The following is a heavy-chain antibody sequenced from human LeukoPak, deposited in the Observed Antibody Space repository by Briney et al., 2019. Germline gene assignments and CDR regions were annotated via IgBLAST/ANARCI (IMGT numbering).Heavy chain of an antibody. CDR3: ARRTGYYDYYYYYYYMDV. CDR2: IKQDGSEK. Sequence: PGGSLRLSCAASGFTFSSYWMSWVRQAPGKGLEWVANIKQDGSEKYYVDSVKGRFTISRDNAKNSLYLQMNSLRAEDTAVYCCARRTGYYDYYYYYYYMDVWGKGTTVTVSS. V-gene: IGHV3-7*01. CDR1: GFTFSSYW. D-gene: IGHD3/OR15-3a*01. J-gene: IGHJ6*03.